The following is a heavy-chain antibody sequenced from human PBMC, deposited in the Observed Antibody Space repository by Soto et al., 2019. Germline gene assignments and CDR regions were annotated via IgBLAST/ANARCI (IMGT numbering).Heavy chain of an antibody. D-gene: IGHD6-6*01. V-gene: IGHV6-1*01. Sequence: SQTLSLTCSISGDSVSSNSAAWNWIRQSPSRGLEWQGRTYYRSKWYNDYAVSVKSRITINPDTSKNQFSLQLNSVTPEDTAVYYCASDSSEYSSSFDAFDIWGQGTMVTVSS. CDR3: ASDSSEYSSSFDAFDI. J-gene: IGHJ3*02. CDR1: GDSVSSNSAA. CDR2: TYYRSKWYN.